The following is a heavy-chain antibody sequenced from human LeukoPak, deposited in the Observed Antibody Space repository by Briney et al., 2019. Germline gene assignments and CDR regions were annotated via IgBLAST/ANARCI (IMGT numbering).Heavy chain of an antibody. J-gene: IGHJ4*02. Sequence: ASVKVSCKASGYTFTSYGISWVRQAPGQGLEWMAWISAYNGNTQYAQKFQDRITITTDTSTTTAYMEMTSLRSDDTAVYYCVREIPTEFDYWGQGTLVTVSS. CDR3: VREIPTEFDY. V-gene: IGHV1-18*01. D-gene: IGHD2-2*02. CDR2: ISAYNGNT. CDR1: GYTFTSYG.